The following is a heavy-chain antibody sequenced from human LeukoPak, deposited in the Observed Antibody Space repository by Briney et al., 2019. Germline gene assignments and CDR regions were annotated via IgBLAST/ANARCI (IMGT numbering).Heavy chain of an antibody. V-gene: IGHV1-69*13. CDR3: ARGWDYDSGGRPTAYVY. Sequence: ASVKVSCKASGGTFSNYAINWVRQAPGPGLEWMGGITPIFGTANYAQKFQGRVTITADESTSTVYMELNSLKSEDTAMYYCARGWDYDSGGRPTAYVYWGQGTRVTVSS. CDR1: GGTFSNYA. J-gene: IGHJ4*02. D-gene: IGHD3-22*01. CDR2: ITPIFGTA.